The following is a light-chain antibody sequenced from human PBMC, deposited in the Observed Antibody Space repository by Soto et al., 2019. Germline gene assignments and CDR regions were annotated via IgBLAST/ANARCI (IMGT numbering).Light chain of an antibody. Sequence: DIQMTQSPSSVSASVGDRVTITCRASQDIGSWLAWYQQKPGKAPDLLIYGASSLQSGVPSRFYGSGSGTDFTLTISSLQPEDFATYYCQQGGSFPITFGQGKRLEMK. J-gene: IGKJ5*01. CDR3: QQGGSFPIT. CDR1: QDIGSW. CDR2: GAS. V-gene: IGKV1-12*01.